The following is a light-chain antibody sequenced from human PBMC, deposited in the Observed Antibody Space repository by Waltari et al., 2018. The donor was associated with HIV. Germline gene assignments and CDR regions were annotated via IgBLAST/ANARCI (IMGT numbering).Light chain of an antibody. Sequence: QSVLTQPPSASGAPGQRVTISCTGSSSNIGAGYHVPWYQQLPGTAPKLLIYGNSNRPSGVPDRFSGSKSGTSASLAITGLQAEDEADYHCQSHDSSLSGYVFGTGTKVTVL. CDR1: SSNIGAGYH. CDR2: GNS. V-gene: IGLV1-40*01. J-gene: IGLJ1*01. CDR3: QSHDSSLSGYV.